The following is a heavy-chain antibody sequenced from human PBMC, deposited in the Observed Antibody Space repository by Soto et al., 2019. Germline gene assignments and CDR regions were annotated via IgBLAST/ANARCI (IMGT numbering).Heavy chain of an antibody. J-gene: IGHJ6*02. Sequence: EVQLLESGGGLVQPGGSLRLSCAASGFTFSSYAMSWVRQAPGKGLEWVSAISGSGGSTYYADSVKGRFTISRDNSKNTLYLQMNSLRAEDTAVYYCAKAQTGAAGTFPGYGMDVWGQGTTVTVSS. V-gene: IGHV3-23*01. CDR1: GFTFSSYA. CDR3: AKAQTGAAGTFPGYGMDV. D-gene: IGHD6-13*01. CDR2: ISGSGGST.